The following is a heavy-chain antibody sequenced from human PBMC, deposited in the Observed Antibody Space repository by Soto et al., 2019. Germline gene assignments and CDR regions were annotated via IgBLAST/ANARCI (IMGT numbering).Heavy chain of an antibody. J-gene: IGHJ4*02. CDR1: GGAISSGGYS. Sequence: QLQLQESGSGLVKPSQTLSLTCAVSGGAISSGGYSWSWIRQPPGKGLEWIGYSYHSGSTYYNPSLKSRVIISVDRSKNQFSLQLSSVTAAATAVYYCASAGGLGAVAADYWGQGTLVTVSS. CDR3: ASAGGLGAVAADY. CDR2: SYHSGST. D-gene: IGHD6-19*01. V-gene: IGHV4-30-2*01.